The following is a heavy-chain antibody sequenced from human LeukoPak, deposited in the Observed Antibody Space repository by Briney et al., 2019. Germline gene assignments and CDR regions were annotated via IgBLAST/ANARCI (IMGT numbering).Heavy chain of an antibody. CDR2: IYYSGST. Sequence: SETLSLTCTVSGDSISSYYCSWIRQSPGKGLEWIGYIYYSGSTSYNPSLKSRVTISLDTSNNQFSLKLRSVTAADTAVYYCAKSNGYGLVDIWGQGTMVTVSS. V-gene: IGHV4-59*01. D-gene: IGHD3-10*01. CDR1: GDSISSYY. J-gene: IGHJ3*02. CDR3: AKSNGYGLVDI.